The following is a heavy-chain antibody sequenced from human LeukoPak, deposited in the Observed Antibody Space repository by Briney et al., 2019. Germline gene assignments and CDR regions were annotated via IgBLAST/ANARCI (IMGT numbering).Heavy chain of an antibody. CDR3: ARDPGDILTGYHYGMDV. CDR1: GLTFSSYA. J-gene: IGHJ6*02. CDR2: ISYDGRDK. D-gene: IGHD3-9*01. Sequence: GGSLRLSCEVSGLTFSSYAMHWVRQAPGKGLEWVAVISYDGRDKYYGDSVKGRFTISRDNSKNTLYLEMNSLRGEDTAQYFCARDPGDILTGYHYGMDVWGRGTTVTVSS. V-gene: IGHV3-30-3*01.